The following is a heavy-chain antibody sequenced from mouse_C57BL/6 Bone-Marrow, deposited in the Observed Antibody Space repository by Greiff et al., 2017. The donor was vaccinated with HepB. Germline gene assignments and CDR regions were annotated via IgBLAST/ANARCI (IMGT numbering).Heavy chain of an antibody. J-gene: IGHJ4*01. CDR3: ARDGSRYAMDY. CDR1: GFTFSDFY. V-gene: IGHV7-1*01. CDR2: SRNKANDYTT. Sequence: EVNVVESGGGLVQSGRSLRLSCATSGFTFSDFYMEWVRQAPGKGLEWIAASRNKANDYTTEYSASVKGRFIVSRDTSQSILYLQMNALRAEDTAMYYCARDGSRYAMDYWGQGTSVTVSS.